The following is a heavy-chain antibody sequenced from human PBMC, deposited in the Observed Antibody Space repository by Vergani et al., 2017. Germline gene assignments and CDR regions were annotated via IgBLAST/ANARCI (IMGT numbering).Heavy chain of an antibody. V-gene: IGHV1-3*01. J-gene: IGHJ6*02. Sequence: QVQLVQSGAEVKKPGASVKVSCKASGYTFTSYAMHWVRQAPGQRLEWMGWINAGNGNTKYSQKFQGRVTITRDTSASTAYMELSSLRSEDTAVYYCARVEIYCGGDCPNYYYYGMDVWGQGTTVTVSS. D-gene: IGHD2-21*02. CDR3: ARVEIYCGGDCPNYYYYGMDV. CDR1: GYTFTSYA. CDR2: INAGNGNT.